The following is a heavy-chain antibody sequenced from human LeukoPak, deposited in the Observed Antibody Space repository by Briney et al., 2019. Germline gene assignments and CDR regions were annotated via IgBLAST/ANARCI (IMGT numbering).Heavy chain of an antibody. CDR1: GGSFSGYY. CDR3: ARARSTMVRGVIKGMYFDC. J-gene: IGHJ4*02. CDR2: INHSGST. Sequence: PSETLSLTCAVYGGSFSGYYWSWIRQPPGKGLEWIGEINHSGSTNYNPSLKSRVTISVDTSKNQFSLKLSYVTAADTAVYFCARARSTMVRGVIKGMYFDCWGQGTLVTVSS. D-gene: IGHD3-10*01. V-gene: IGHV4-34*01.